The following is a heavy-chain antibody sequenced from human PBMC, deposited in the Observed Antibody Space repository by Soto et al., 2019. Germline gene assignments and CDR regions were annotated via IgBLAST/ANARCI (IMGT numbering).Heavy chain of an antibody. Sequence: SETLSLTCAVSGGSFTSNNWWSWVRQPPGQGLEWIGEIYRTGSTNYNPSLKSRVTISLDKSENQFSLKVTSLTAADTAVYYCASRDPGTSVDYWGQGTLVTVSS. J-gene: IGHJ4*02. D-gene: IGHD1-7*01. CDR3: ASRDPGTSVDY. CDR2: IYRTGST. CDR1: GGSFTSNNW. V-gene: IGHV4-4*02.